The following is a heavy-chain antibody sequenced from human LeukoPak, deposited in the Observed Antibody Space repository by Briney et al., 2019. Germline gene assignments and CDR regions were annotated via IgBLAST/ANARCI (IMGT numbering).Heavy chain of an antibody. Sequence: GGSLRLSCAASGFTFSTYAMTWVRQAPGKGLEWVSAITGGGGSTFYADSVKGRFTISRDNSKNTLYLQMDSLRAEDTAVYYCAKDWIYYYGMDVWGQGTTVTVSS. CDR1: GFTFSTYA. J-gene: IGHJ6*02. CDR2: ITGGGGST. V-gene: IGHV3-23*01. CDR3: AKDWIYYYGMDV. D-gene: IGHD2-2*03.